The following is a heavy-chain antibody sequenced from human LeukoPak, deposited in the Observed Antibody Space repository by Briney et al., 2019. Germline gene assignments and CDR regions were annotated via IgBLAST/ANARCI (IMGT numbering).Heavy chain of an antibody. Sequence: PSETLSLTCTVSGGSISSSSYYWGWIRQPPGKGLEWIGSIYYSGSTYYNPSLKSRVTISVDTSKNQFSLKLSSVTAADTAVYYRARFIDEIDNWFDPWGQGTLVTVSS. CDR3: ARFIDEIDNWFDP. CDR1: GGSISSSSYY. D-gene: IGHD3-16*02. CDR2: IYYSGST. J-gene: IGHJ5*02. V-gene: IGHV4-39*07.